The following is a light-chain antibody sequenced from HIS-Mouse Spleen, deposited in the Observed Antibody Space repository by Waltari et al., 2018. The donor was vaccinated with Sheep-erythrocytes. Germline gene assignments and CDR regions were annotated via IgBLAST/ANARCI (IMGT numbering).Light chain of an antibody. Sequence: SYELTQPPSVSVSPGQTASITCSGDTLGDKYACWYQQKPGQSPVLVIYQDSKRPSGIHERFSGSNSGNTATLTISGTQAMDEADYYCQAWDSSTAWNVVFGGGTKLTVL. CDR3: QAWDSSTAWNVV. CDR2: QDS. CDR1: TLGDKY. J-gene: IGLJ2*01. V-gene: IGLV3-1*01.